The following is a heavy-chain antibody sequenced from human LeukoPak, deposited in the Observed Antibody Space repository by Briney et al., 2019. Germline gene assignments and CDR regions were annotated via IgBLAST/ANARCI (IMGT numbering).Heavy chain of an antibody. CDR3: AKDRWILRFFDWLLSN. CDR1: GFTFSRFA. D-gene: IGHD3-9*01. J-gene: IGHJ4*02. Sequence: PGGSLRLSCEASGFTFSRFAMTWVRQAPGKGLEWVSTIGALGGSTNYAASVKGRFTISRDNSKDTLYLQMNNLRAEDTAVYYCAKDRWILRFFDWLLSNWGQGTLVTVSS. CDR2: IGALGGST. V-gene: IGHV3-23*01.